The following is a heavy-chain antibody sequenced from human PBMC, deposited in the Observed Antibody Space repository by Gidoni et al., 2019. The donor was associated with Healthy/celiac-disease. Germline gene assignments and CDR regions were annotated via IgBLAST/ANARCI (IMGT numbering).Heavy chain of an antibody. CDR3: ARGQIFQGYGSGSQYYFDY. Sequence: QVQLQESGPGLVKPSETLSLTCTVSGGSISSYYWSWIRQPPGKGLEWIGYIYYSGSTNYNPSLKSRVTISVDTSKNQFSLKLSSVTAADTAVYYCARGQIFQGYGSGSQYYFDYWGQGTLVTVSS. D-gene: IGHD3-10*01. CDR2: IYYSGST. V-gene: IGHV4-59*01. CDR1: GGSISSYY. J-gene: IGHJ4*02.